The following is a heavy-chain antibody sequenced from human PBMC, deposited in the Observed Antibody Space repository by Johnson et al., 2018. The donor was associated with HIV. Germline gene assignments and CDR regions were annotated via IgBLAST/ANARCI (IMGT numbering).Heavy chain of an antibody. CDR3: ARVGISDYDLAAFDI. J-gene: IGHJ3*02. CDR2: MSYDGIKK. V-gene: IGHV3-30-3*01. Sequence: QVQLVESGGGLVQPGGSLRLSCAASGFTFSDYYMSWIRQAPGKGLEWVALMSYDGIKKYYADSVKGRFTISGDSSKNTVFLQMNSLRVEDTAVYFCARVGISDYDLAAFDIWGQGTMVTVSS. D-gene: IGHD3-3*01. CDR1: GFTFSDYY.